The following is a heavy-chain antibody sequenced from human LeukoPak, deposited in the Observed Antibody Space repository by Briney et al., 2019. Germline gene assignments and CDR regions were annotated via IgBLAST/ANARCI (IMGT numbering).Heavy chain of an antibody. Sequence: ASGNVSCKASGYTFTSYGISWVRQAPGQGLEWMGWISAYNGNTNYAQKLQGRVTMTTDTSTSTAYMELRSLRSDDTAVYYCARAMYSSGVVSAFDIWGQGTMVTVSS. D-gene: IGHD6-19*01. CDR2: ISAYNGNT. CDR1: GYTFTSYG. J-gene: IGHJ3*02. CDR3: ARAMYSSGVVSAFDI. V-gene: IGHV1-18*01.